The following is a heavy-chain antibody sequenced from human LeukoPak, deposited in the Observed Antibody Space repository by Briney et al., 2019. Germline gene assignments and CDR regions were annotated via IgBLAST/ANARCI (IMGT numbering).Heavy chain of an antibody. CDR2: INPNSGAT. CDR1: GYTFTPYF. CDR3: ARIRKSNSWYDAFDI. D-gene: IGHD6-13*01. V-gene: IGHV1-2*02. J-gene: IGHJ3*02. Sequence: GASVKVSCKASGYTFTPYFIHWVRQAPGQGLEWMGWINPNSGATTSAQKFPGRVTMTRDTSISTAYMDLSRLKSDDTAVYYCARIRKSNSWYDAFDIWGQGTMVTVPS.